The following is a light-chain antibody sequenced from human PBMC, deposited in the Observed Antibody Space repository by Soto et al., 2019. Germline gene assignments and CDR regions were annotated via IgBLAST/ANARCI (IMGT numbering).Light chain of an antibody. CDR1: QSVSSN. CDR2: GAS. CDR3: PHDKNVPRT. J-gene: IGKJ1*01. V-gene: IGKV3-15*01. Sequence: EIVEAPSPASLSVTPREGVTLSCRASQSVSSNLAWYQQKPGQAPRLLIYGASTRATGIPARFSGSGSGTEFTLTVSSLQSEDFALYYCPHDKNVPRTFGQGSKVDIK.